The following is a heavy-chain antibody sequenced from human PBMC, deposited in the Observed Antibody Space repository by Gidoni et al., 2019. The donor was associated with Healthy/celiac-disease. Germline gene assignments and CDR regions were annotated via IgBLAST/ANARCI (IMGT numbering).Heavy chain of an antibody. J-gene: IGHJ5*02. CDR3: ARHSADFGGRINWFDP. Sequence: EVPLVQSGAEVKQPGESLTISCKGSGYSFTSYWIGWVRQMPGKGLEWMGFIYPGDSDTRYSPSFQGQVTISADKSISTAYRQWSSLKASDTAMYYCARHSADFGGRINWFDPWGQGTLVTVSS. V-gene: IGHV5-51*01. CDR1: GYSFTSYW. CDR2: IYPGDSDT. D-gene: IGHD3-16*01.